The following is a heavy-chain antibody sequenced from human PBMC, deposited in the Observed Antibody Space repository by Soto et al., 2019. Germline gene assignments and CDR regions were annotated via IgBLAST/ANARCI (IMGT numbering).Heavy chain of an antibody. D-gene: IGHD5-12*01. CDR3: AKDTAMATLHDAFDI. Sequence: GGSLRLSCAASGFTFDDYTMHWVRQAPGKGLEWVSLISWDGGSTYYADSVKGRFTISRDNSKNSLYLQMNSLRTEDNALYYCAKDTAMATLHDAFDIWGQGTMVTVSS. J-gene: IGHJ3*02. CDR1: GFTFDDYT. CDR2: ISWDGGST. V-gene: IGHV3-43*01.